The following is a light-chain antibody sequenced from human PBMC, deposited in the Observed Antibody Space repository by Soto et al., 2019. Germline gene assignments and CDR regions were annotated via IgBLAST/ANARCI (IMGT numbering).Light chain of an antibody. CDR1: SSDVGGYNY. CDR3: SSDAGSKAL. V-gene: IGLV2-8*01. Sequence: QSALTQPPSAPGSPGQSVTVSCTGTSSDVGGYNYVSWYQQHPGKAPKLMISEVSKRPSGVPDRFSGSKSGNTASLTVSGLQAEAEADYYCSSDAGSKALFGGGTKLTVL. J-gene: IGLJ2*01. CDR2: EVS.